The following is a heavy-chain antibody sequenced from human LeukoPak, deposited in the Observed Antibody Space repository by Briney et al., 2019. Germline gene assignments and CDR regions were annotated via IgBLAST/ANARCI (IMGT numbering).Heavy chain of an antibody. D-gene: IGHD5-24*01. J-gene: IGHJ4*02. CDR3: ARSGEMATIMGD. CDR2: MNPNSGNT. CDR1: GYTFTSYD. V-gene: IGHV1-8*01. Sequence: GASVKVSCKASGYTFTSYDINWVRQATGQGLEWMGWMNPNSGNTGYAQKFQGRVTMTRNTSISTAYMELSSLRSEDTAVYYCARSGEMATIMGDWGQGTLVTVSS.